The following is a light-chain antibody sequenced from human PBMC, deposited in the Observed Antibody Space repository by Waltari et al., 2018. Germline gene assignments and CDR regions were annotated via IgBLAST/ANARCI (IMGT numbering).Light chain of an antibody. J-gene: IGLJ2*01. CDR3: QVWDSSGDLLVI. CDR2: DDS. V-gene: IGLV3-21*02. CDR1: NIEAQS. Sequence: SYVLTQPHSVSVAPGQTARITRGGDNIEAQSVHWYQRKPGQAPVVVVFDDSDRPSGIPERFSGANSGNTATLTISRVEGGDEADYFCQVWDSSGDLLVIFGGGTKLTVL.